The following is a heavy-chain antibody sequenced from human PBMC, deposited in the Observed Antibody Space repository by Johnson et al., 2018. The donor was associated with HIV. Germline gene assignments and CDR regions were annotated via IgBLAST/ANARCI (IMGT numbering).Heavy chain of an antibody. Sequence: QMLLVESGGGVVQPGRSLRLSCAASGFTFSSYAMHWVRQAPGKGLEWVAVISYDGSNKYYADSVKGRFTISRYNSKNTLYLQMNSLRAEDTAVYYCARDDGGGGDAFDIWGQGTMVTVSS. J-gene: IGHJ3*02. D-gene: IGHD2-15*01. V-gene: IGHV3-30*04. CDR1: GFTFSSYA. CDR3: ARDDGGGGDAFDI. CDR2: ISYDGSNK.